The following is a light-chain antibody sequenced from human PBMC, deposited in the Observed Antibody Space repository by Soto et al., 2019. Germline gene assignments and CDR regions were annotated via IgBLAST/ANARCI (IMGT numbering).Light chain of an antibody. CDR1: TSNIGAGFD. J-gene: IGLJ1*01. V-gene: IGLV1-44*01. CDR3: SAWDDSLNGLYV. CDR2: SND. Sequence: QSVLTQPPSVSVAPGQRVTISCTGSTSNIGAGFDVYWYQHLPGTAPKLLIYSNDRRPSGVPERFSGSKSGTSASLAISGLQSEDEADYYCSAWDDSLNGLYVFGTGTKVTVL.